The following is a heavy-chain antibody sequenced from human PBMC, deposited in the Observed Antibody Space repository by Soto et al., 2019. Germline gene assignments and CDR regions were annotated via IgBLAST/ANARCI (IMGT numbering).Heavy chain of an antibody. CDR3: ARVNTEFDY. CDR2: ISAYSGST. Sequence: ASVKVSCKASGYTFTSYGISWVRQAPGQGLEWMGWISAYSGSTNYNPSLKSRVTISVDTSKNQFSLKLSSVTAADTAVYYCARVNTEFDYWGQGTLVTVSS. CDR1: GYTFTSYG. J-gene: IGHJ4*02. V-gene: IGHV1-18*01. D-gene: IGHD4-17*01.